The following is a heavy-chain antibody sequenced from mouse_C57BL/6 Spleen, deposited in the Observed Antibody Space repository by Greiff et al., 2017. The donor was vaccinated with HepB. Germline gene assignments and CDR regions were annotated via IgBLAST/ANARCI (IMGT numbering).Heavy chain of an antibody. CDR3: ARKGASNYPSFDY. CDR2: IFPESGST. Sequence: QVQLKQSGAELVKPGASVKFSCKASGYTFTGYWMHWVKQRPGHGLEWIGKIFPESGSTNYNEKFQGKATLTADTSSSTAYMQLSSLTTEDSAVYYCARKGASNYPSFDYWGQGTTLTVSS. J-gene: IGHJ2*01. D-gene: IGHD2-5*01. V-gene: IGHV1-9*01. CDR1: GYTFTGYW.